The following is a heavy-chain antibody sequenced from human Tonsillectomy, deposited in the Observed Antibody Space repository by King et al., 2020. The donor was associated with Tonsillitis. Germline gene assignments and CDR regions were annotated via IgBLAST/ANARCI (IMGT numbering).Heavy chain of an antibody. CDR1: GFTFSDYY. CDR2: ISSSSTYT. CDR3: ARECRSHIRSSAGRGAFDI. D-gene: IGHD6-13*01. Sequence: VQLVESGGGLVKPGGSLRLSCAASGFTFSDYYMSWIRQAPGKGLEWISYISSSSTYTHYADSVKGRFTISRDNAKNSLYLKMNSLRAEDTAVYSCARECRSHIRSSAGRGAFDIWGQGTMVTVSS. V-gene: IGHV3-11*05. J-gene: IGHJ3*02.